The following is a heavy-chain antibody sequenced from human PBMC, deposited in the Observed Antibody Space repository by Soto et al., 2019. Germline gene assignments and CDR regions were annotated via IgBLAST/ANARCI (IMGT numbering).Heavy chain of an antibody. CDR3: ARAWGGVPDY. CDR2: INHSGST. D-gene: IGHD3-16*01. Sequence: LSLTCAVYGGSFSGYYWSWIRQPPGKGLEWIGEINHSGSTNYNPSLKSRVTISVDTSKNQFSLKLSSVTAADTAVYYCARAWGGVPDYWGQGTLVTVSS. J-gene: IGHJ4*02. V-gene: IGHV4-34*01. CDR1: GGSFSGYY.